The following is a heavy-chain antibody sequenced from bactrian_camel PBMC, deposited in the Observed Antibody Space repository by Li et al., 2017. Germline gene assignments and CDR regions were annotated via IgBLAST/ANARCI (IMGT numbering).Heavy chain of an antibody. CDR1: GLPFDDST. CDR2: ASSRGTRP. J-gene: IGHJ4*01. Sequence: LSCTASGLPFDDSTMGWFRQAPGKEREGVACASSRGTRPYYSESVKGRFTISRDNFKNTLYLQLNSLKTEDTAIYYCAKAPRRLVIPSNDEYNTTGQGTQVTVS. V-gene: IGHV3S63*01.